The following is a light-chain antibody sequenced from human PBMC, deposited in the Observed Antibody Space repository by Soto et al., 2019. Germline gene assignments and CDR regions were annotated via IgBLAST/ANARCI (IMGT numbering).Light chain of an antibody. CDR2: DAS. CDR3: QQYNRYSRT. CDR1: QTINNY. J-gene: IGKJ1*01. V-gene: IGKV1-5*01. Sequence: DIRMTQSPSSLSSSIGDRDTXTARASQTINNYLNWYQQKPGKAPKLLIYDASSLESGVPSRFSGSGSGTEFTLTISSLQPDDFATYYCQQYNRYSRTFGQGTKVDI.